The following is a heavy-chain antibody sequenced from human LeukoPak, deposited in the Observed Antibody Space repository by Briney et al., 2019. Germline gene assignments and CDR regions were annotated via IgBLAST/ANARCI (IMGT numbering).Heavy chain of an antibody. V-gene: IGHV3-74*01. J-gene: IGHJ4*02. CDR3: VRDFRSADY. CDR2: ICPDGTGI. Sequence: GGSLRLSCAASGFIFSFYCMHWVRQAPGKGPMWVSRICPDGTGINYADSVKARFTTSRDNAKNTVYLQMNSLREEDTAVYYCVRDFRSADYWGQGTLVTVSS. CDR1: GFIFSFYC.